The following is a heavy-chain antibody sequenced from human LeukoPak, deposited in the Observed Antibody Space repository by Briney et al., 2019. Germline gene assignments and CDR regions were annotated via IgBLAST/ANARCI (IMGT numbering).Heavy chain of an antibody. CDR3: ARVVYSGSWGYFDY. Sequence: PSETLSLTCAVYGGSFSGFDWTWIRQPPGKGLEWIGYIYYSGSTSYNPSLKSRLTISIDTSKTQFYLKLSSVTAADTAVYYCARVVYSGSWGYFDYWGQGILVTVSS. D-gene: IGHD3-10*01. V-gene: IGHV4-59*01. J-gene: IGHJ4*02. CDR1: GGSFSGFD. CDR2: IYYSGST.